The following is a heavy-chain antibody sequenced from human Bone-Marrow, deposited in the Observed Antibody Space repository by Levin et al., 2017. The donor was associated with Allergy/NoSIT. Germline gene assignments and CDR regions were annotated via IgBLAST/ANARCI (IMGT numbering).Heavy chain of an antibody. D-gene: IGHD3-3*02. Sequence: KSGGSLRLSCTASGFTFGDYAMSWFRQAPGKGLEWVGFIRSKAYGGTTEYAASVKGRFTISRDDSESIAYLQMNSLKTEDTAVYYCTRDHFRPGDYFDYWGQGTLVSVSP. J-gene: IGHJ4*02. CDR3: TRDHFRPGDYFDY. V-gene: IGHV3-49*05. CDR2: IRSKAYGGTT. CDR1: GFTFGDYA.